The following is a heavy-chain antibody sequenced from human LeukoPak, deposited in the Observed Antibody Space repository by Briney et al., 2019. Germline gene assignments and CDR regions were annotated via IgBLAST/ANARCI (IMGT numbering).Heavy chain of an antibody. CDR2: INPSGDTT. V-gene: IGHV1-46*01. D-gene: IGHD3-3*01. J-gene: IGHJ4*02. CDR3: ARRQISLLEWFPLDY. Sequence: ASVKVSCKASGYTFSSYYMHWVRQAPGQGLEWMGIINPSGDTTSYAQKFQGRVTITRNTSISTAYMELSSLRSEDTAVYYCARRQISLLEWFPLDYWGQGTLVTVSS. CDR1: GYTFSSYY.